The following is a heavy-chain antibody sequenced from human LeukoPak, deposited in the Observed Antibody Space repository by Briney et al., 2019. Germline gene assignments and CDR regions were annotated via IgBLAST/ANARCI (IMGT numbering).Heavy chain of an antibody. CDR3: ARYPYSGYYGNYYYYYMDV. J-gene: IGHJ6*03. Sequence: PGGSLRLSCAAFGFTFNNYNMNWVRQAPGKALEWVSSITSSGTYIFYADSVKGRFTLSGDNAENSLYLQTNSLGPEETAVYYCARYPYSGYYGNYYYYYMDVWGKGTTVTISS. CDR2: ITSSGTYI. CDR1: GFTFNNYN. V-gene: IGHV3-21*01. D-gene: IGHD3-22*01.